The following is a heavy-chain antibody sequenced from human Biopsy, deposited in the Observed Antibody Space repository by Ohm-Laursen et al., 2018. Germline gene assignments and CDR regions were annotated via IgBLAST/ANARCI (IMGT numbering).Heavy chain of an antibody. D-gene: IGHD4-17*01. Sequence: AASVKASCKSSGAIFSNYAITWVRQAPGQGLEWMGGIIPLFGAPNYAQKFQGRLTITADESKSTTYMELSSLRSEDTAVYYCARLAQIYGDSPFDPWGQGTLVTVSS. V-gene: IGHV1-69*13. CDR3: ARLAQIYGDSPFDP. J-gene: IGHJ5*02. CDR2: IIPLFGAP. CDR1: GAIFSNYA.